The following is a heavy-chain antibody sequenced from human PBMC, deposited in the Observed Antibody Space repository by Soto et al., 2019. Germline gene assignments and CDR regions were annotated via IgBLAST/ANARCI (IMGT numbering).Heavy chain of an antibody. CDR3: ARDRSIAARYFDY. CDR2: IDEYGNII. Sequence: GGSLRLSCAGSGFTFSNYWMHWVRQVPGKGLLRVSRIDEYGNIINYADSVKGRFTISRDNARNTVDLQMNGLRAEDTAVYYCARDRSIAARYFDYWGQGTLVTVSS. J-gene: IGHJ4*02. D-gene: IGHD6-6*01. V-gene: IGHV3-74*01. CDR1: GFTFSNYW.